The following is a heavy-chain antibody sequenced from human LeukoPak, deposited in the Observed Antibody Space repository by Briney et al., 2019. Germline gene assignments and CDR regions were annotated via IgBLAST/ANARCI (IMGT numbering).Heavy chain of an antibody. CDR1: GGSISSYY. CDR2: IYYSGST. V-gene: IGHV4-59*01. CDR3: ARAHSSSLPFDY. D-gene: IGHD6-13*01. Sequence: SETLSLTCTVSGGSISSYYWSWIRQPPGKGLEWIGYIYYSGSTNYNPSLKSRVTISVDTSKNQFSLRLSSVTAADTAVYYCARAHSSSLPFDYWGQGTLVTVSS. J-gene: IGHJ4*02.